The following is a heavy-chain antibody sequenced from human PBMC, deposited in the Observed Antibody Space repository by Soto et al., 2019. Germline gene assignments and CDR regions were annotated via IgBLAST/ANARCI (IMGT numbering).Heavy chain of an antibody. CDR2: ISESDGRT. D-gene: IGHD2-15*01. CDR3: AKDWTPDDS. Sequence: EVQLLESGGGLVQPGGSLRLSCAASGFTFTTYAMSWVRQAPGKGLEWVSTISESDGRTYYADSVKGRFTISTDKSTNTLFLQMNSLRAEDTARYFWAKDWTPDDSWGQGTLVTVSS. J-gene: IGHJ5*01. V-gene: IGHV3-23*01. CDR1: GFTFTTYA.